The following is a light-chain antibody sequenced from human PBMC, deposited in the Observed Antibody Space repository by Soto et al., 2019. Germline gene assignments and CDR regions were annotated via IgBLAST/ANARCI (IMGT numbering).Light chain of an antibody. J-gene: IGKJ1*01. CDR1: QSVGAN. V-gene: IGKV1-39*01. CDR3: QQTYVIPQT. Sequence: DIQLTQAPSSLSASVGDRVSVTCWATQSVGANLCWYQQKPGRAPGLLIHAASTLQTGVPSRFSGSGYATEFTLTISSLQPEDVATYFCQQTYVIPQTFGQGTKVDI. CDR2: AAS.